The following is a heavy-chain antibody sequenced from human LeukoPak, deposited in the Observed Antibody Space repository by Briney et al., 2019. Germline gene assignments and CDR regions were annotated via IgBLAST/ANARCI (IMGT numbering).Heavy chain of an antibody. CDR1: AITFSDHA. CDR3: AKHSGHRYGDSDC. V-gene: IGHV3-23*01. CDR2: IGLSGADT. Sequence: GGSLRLSCAAPAITFSDHAMSWFRQAPGKGLEWVSTIGLSGADTYYADPVKGRFTISKDNSKNTLQMHSLRVEDTAIYYCAKHSGHRYGDSDCWGQGTLVTVSP. D-gene: IGHD5-18*01. J-gene: IGHJ4*02.